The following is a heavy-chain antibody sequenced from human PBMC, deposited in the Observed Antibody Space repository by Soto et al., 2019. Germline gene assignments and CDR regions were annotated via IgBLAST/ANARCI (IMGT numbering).Heavy chain of an antibody. D-gene: IGHD3-10*01. CDR3: ARDTYYYGSGSYGP. Sequence: GGSLRLSCAASGFTFSSYSMNWVRQAPGKGLEWVSSISISNTYIYYADSVKGQFTISRDNAKNSLYLKMNSLRAEDTAVFYCARDTYYYGSGSYGPWGQGTLVTVSS. CDR1: GFTFSSYS. CDR2: ISISNTYI. J-gene: IGHJ5*02. V-gene: IGHV3-21*01.